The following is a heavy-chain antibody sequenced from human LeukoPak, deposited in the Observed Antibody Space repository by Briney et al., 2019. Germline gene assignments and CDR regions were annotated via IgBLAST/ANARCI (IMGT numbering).Heavy chain of an antibody. CDR1: GFTFSDYY. D-gene: IGHD3-22*01. J-gene: IGHJ4*02. Sequence: GGSLRLSCAASGFTFSDYYMSWIRQAPGKGLEWVSYISSSGSTIYYADSVKGRFTISRDNAKNSLYLQMNSLRAEDTAVYYCARDLRYYDSSGYYPDYWGQGTLVTVSS. CDR3: ARDLRYYDSSGYYPDY. CDR2: ISSSGSTI. V-gene: IGHV3-11*01.